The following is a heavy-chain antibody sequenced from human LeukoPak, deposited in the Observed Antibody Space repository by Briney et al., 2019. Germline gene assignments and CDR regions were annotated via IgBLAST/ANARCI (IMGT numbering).Heavy chain of an antibody. CDR1: EYTFASYD. CDR3: ARSTHSTENYDILTGTFDY. D-gene: IGHD3-9*01. CDR2: MNPNSGNT. V-gene: IGHV1-8*01. Sequence: ASVKVSCKASEYTFASYDINWVRQAPGQGLEWMGWMNPNSGNTGYAQRFQGRVTMTRDTSINTAYMELSSLTSEDTAVYYCARSTHSTENYDILTGTFDYWGQGTLVTVSS. J-gene: IGHJ4*02.